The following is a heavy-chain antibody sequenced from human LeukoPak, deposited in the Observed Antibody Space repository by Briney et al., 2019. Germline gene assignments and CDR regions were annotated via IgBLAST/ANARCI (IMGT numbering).Heavy chain of an antibody. J-gene: IGHJ4*02. D-gene: IGHD1-26*01. V-gene: IGHV3-21*04. CDR2: ISYTGTYI. Sequence: GGSLRLSCAASAFSLSAYNMNWVRQAPGKGLEWVSSISYTGTYIYYADSVKGRFAISRDNAQNSLYLQMNSLRAEDTAIYYCVRDRGTYRPIDYWGQGTLVTVSS. CDR1: AFSLSAYN. CDR3: VRDRGTYRPIDY.